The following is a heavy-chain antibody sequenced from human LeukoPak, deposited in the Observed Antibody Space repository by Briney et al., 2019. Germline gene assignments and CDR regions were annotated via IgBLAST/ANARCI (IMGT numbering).Heavy chain of an antibody. J-gene: IGHJ4*02. D-gene: IGHD2-2*01. V-gene: IGHV4-31*03. CDR3: ASRGCSSTSCASAFDY. CDR2: IYYSGST. CDR1: GGSISSGGYY. Sequence: SETLSLTCTVSGGSISSGGYYWSWIRQHPGKGLEWIGYIYYSGSTYYNPSLKSRVTISVDTSKNQFSLKLSSVTAADTAVYYCASRGCSSTSCASAFDYWGQGTLVTISS.